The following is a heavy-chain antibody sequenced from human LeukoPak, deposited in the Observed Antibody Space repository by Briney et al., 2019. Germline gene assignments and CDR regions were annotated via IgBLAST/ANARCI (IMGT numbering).Heavy chain of an antibody. CDR1: GVIVSRNF. CDR3: ARGSGSGWPLDR. V-gene: IGHV3-53*01. J-gene: IGHJ5*02. D-gene: IGHD6-19*01. CDR2: MYAGGTT. Sequence: GGSLRLSCAASGVIVSRNFMSWVRQAPGKGLQWVAIMYAGGTTDYSDSVRGRFHISRDSSNNTLSLQINSLRVEDTAVYYCARGSGSGWPLDRWGQGALVTVSS.